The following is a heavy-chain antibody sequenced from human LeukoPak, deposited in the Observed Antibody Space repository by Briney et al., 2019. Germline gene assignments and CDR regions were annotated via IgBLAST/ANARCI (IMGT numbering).Heavy chain of an antibody. Sequence: GGSLRLSCAASGFTFSSYAMSWVRQAPGKGMEWVSAISGSGGSTYYADSVKGRFTISRDNSKNTLYLQMNSLRAEDTAVYYCAKDGRYCSSTSCYAGHGWFDPWGQGTLVTVSS. CDR3: AKDGRYCSSTSCYAGHGWFDP. D-gene: IGHD2-2*01. V-gene: IGHV3-23*01. J-gene: IGHJ5*02. CDR1: GFTFSSYA. CDR2: ISGSGGST.